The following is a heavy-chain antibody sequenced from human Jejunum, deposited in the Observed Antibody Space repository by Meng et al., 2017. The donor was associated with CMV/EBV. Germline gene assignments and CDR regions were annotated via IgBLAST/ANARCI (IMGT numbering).Heavy chain of an antibody. CDR3: AKNMFSNFAFIDF. CDR2: MPYEGSTQ. V-gene: IGHV3-30*02. D-gene: IGHD4-11*01. Sequence: ASGLTFSSSGNAWVRQAQGKRMGWLAFMPYEGSTQYYADSMEGRLTISRDNSKNMVYLEMSNLRTDDTALYYCAKNMFSNFAFIDFWGQGSLVTVSS. J-gene: IGHJ4*02. CDR1: GLTFSSSG.